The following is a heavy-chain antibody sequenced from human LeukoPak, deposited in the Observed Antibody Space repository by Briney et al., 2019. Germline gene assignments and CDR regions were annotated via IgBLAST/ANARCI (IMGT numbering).Heavy chain of an antibody. CDR1: GFTFDDYA. CDR2: ISWNSGST. V-gene: IGHV3-9*01. CDR3: AKSRNFDWLLSIDY. Sequence: GGSLRLSCAASGFTFDDYAMHWVRQAPGKGLEWVSGISWNSGSTDYADSVKGRFTISRDNAKNSPYLQMNSLRAEDTALYYCAKSRNFDWLLSIDYWGQGTLVTVSS. D-gene: IGHD3-9*01. J-gene: IGHJ4*02.